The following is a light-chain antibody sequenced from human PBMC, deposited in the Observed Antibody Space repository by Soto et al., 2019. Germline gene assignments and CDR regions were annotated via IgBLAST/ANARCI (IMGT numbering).Light chain of an antibody. Sequence: AAGDRVTITCRASQSIARFLNWYQQKPGEVPKLLIFGASYLRSGVPSRFSGSGSGTHFALTITSLQPEDFATYFCQQSHIAPYTFGQGTNLEIK. CDR2: GAS. CDR3: QQSHIAPYT. V-gene: IGKV1-39*01. CDR1: QSIARF. J-gene: IGKJ2*01.